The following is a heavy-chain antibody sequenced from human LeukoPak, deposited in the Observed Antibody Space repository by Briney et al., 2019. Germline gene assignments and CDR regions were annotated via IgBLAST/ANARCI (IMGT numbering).Heavy chain of an antibody. V-gene: IGHV4-34*01. CDR3: ARERASNNHDKWLDP. Sequence: SETLSLTCAVYGASFNDYYWSWIRHSPTKGLECIGEVNPSGSAKYNPSLRSRVTISADKSKKQFFLRLSPVAAADSGVYYCARERASNNHDKWLDPWGQGTLVTVSS. CDR2: VNPSGSA. CDR1: GASFNDYY. J-gene: IGHJ5*02.